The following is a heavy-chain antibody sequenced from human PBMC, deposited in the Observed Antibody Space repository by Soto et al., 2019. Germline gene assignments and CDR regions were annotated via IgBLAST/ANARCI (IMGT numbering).Heavy chain of an antibody. CDR2: ISGSGGST. CDR3: AKVYVITFGEPFDY. Sequence: GGSLRLCCAASGFTFSSYAMSWARQAPGKGLEWVSAISGSGGSTYYADSVKGRLTISRDNSKNTLYLQMNSLRAEDTAVYYCAKVYVITFGEPFDYWGQGTLVTVSS. J-gene: IGHJ4*02. V-gene: IGHV3-23*01. D-gene: IGHD3-16*01. CDR1: GFTFSSYA.